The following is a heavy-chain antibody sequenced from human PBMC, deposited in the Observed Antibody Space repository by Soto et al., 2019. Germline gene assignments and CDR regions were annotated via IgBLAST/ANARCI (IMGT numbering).Heavy chain of an antibody. D-gene: IGHD3-16*01. Sequence: QVQLVESGGGVVQPGRSLRLSCAASGFTFSSYAMHWVRQAPGKGLEWVAVISNDGSNKYYADSVKGRFTISRDNSKNTLYLQMNSLRAENTAVYYCARDEDYPPWGEFDYSCQGSLVTVSS. J-gene: IGHJ4*02. CDR1: GFTFSSYA. CDR3: ARDEDYPPWGEFDY. V-gene: IGHV3-30-3*01. CDR2: ISNDGSNK.